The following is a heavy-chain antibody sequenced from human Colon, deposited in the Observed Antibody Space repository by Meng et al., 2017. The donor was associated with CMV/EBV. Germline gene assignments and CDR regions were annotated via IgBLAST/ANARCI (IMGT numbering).Heavy chain of an antibody. V-gene: IGHV4-39*07. D-gene: IGHD2-8*02. CDR3: ASLTSITAGGDYYYGMDV. J-gene: IGHJ6*02. CDR1: AGSINTESYY. CDR2: IYFSGST. Sequence: SETLSLTCTVSAGSINTESYYWAWIRQTPGKGLEWIGTIYFSGSTYYNPSLRSRVTMSVDTSKNQFSLKLSSVTAADTAVYYCASLTSITAGGDYYYGMDVWGQGTTVTVSS.